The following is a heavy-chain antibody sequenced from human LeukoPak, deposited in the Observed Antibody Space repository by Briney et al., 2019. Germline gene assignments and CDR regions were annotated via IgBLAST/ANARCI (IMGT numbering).Heavy chain of an antibody. CDR3: ARDPGYDYGYDY. CDR1: GFTLSSYG. V-gene: IGHV3-66*01. D-gene: IGHD5-18*01. J-gene: IGHJ4*02. Sequence: GESLRLSCAASGFTLSSYGMSWVRQAPGKGLEWVSVIYSDGSTYYADSVKGRFTISRDNSKNTVYLQMNSLRAEDTAVYYCARDPGYDYGYDYWGQGTLVAVSS. CDR2: IYSDGST.